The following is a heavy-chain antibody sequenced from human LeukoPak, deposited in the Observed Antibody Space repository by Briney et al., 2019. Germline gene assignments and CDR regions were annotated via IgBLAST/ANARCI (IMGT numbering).Heavy chain of an antibody. CDR3: ATGGDDQLGFEAFDY. Sequence: GGSLRLSCAASGLTFSSYSMNWVRQAPGKGLEWVSYISSSSSAIYYADSVKGRFTISRDNAKNSLYLQMNSLRAEDTAVYYCATGGDDQLGFEAFDYWGQGTLVTVSS. D-gene: IGHD2-21*02. CDR2: ISSSSSAI. CDR1: GLTFSSYS. V-gene: IGHV3-48*01. J-gene: IGHJ4*02.